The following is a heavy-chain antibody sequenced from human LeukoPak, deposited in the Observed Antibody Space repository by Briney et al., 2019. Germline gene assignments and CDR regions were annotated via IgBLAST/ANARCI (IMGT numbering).Heavy chain of an antibody. J-gene: IGHJ1*01. D-gene: IGHD5-24*01. CDR1: GFTFSTYG. CDR3: ARDDGYFQH. CDR2: TSYDGNKK. V-gene: IGHV3-33*01. Sequence: GGSLRLSCAASGFTFSTYGMHWVRQAPGKGLEWVAVTSYDGNKKYYADSVKGRFTISRDNSKNTLYLQMNSLRAEDTAVYYCARDDGYFQHWGQGTPVTVSS.